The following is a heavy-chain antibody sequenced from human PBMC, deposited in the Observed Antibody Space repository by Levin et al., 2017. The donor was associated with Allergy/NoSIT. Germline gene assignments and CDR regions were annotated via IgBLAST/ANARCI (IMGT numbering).Heavy chain of an antibody. V-gene: IGHV3-23*01. CDR3: ARDRIQVQRWSFDL. D-gene: IGHD5-18*01. CDR2: ISGSADRT. J-gene: IGHJ2*01. Sequence: PGESLKISCAASGFSFNSYAMAWVRQAPGKGLEWVSAISGSADRTYYAESVKGRFIVSRDNSKDTLFLQMDSLRAEDTAVYFCARDRIQVQRWSFDLWGRGTLVTVSS. CDR1: GFSFNSYA.